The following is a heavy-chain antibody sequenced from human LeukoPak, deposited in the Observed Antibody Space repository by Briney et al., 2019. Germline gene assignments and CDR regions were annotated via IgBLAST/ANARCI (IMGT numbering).Heavy chain of an antibody. CDR1: GGTFSSYA. CDR3: ARVGYIYDYSYFDY. D-gene: IGHD5-18*01. CDR2: IIPIFGIA. J-gene: IGHJ4*01. V-gene: IGHV1-69*04. Sequence: GSSVKVSCKASGGTFSSYAISWVRQAPGQGLEWMGRIIPIFGIANYAQKFQGRVTITADKSTSTAYMELSSLRSEDTALYYCARVGYIYDYSYFDYWGHGTLVTVSS.